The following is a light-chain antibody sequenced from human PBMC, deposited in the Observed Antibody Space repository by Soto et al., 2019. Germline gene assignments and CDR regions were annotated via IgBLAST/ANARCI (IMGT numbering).Light chain of an antibody. V-gene: IGLV2-14*03. Sequence: QSALTQPASVSGSPGQSIAISCTGVRTDVADGYDYVSWYQQHPGHAPQLIIYDVSNRPSGVSDRFSGSKSGNTASLTISGLQAEDEAEYYCTSYTRSTPFYVFGTGTKLTVL. CDR2: DVS. J-gene: IGLJ1*01. CDR1: RTDVADGYDY. CDR3: TSYTRSTPFYV.